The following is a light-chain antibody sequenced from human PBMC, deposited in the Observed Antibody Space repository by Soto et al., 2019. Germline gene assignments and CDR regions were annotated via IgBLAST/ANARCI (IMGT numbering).Light chain of an antibody. CDR3: SSYTSTTVV. CDR1: SSDVGSYNR. Sequence: QSALTQPPSVSGFPGQSVTISCTGTSSDVGSYNRVSWYQQPPGTAPKLMIYEVSNRPSGVPDRFSGSKSGNTASLTISGLQAEDEADYYCSSYTSTTVVFGGGTKVTV. CDR2: EVS. V-gene: IGLV2-18*02. J-gene: IGLJ2*01.